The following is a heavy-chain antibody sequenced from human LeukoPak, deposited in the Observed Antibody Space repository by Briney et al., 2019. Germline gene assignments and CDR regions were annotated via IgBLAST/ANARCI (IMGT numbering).Heavy chain of an antibody. D-gene: IGHD3-10*01. V-gene: IGHV1-8*02. CDR1: GYTFTSYD. CDR3: ARVNTYYYGSGVSRAFHM. CDR2: MNPNSGNT. J-gene: IGHJ3*02. Sequence: ASVKVSCKASGYTFTSYDINWVRQATGQGLEWMGWMNPNSGNTGYAQKFQGSVTMTRNTSTATAYMELSSLKSEDTAVYYCARVNTYYYGSGVSRAFHMWGQGTMVTVSS.